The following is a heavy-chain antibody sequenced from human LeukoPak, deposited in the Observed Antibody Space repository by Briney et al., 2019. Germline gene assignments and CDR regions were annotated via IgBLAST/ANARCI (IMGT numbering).Heavy chain of an antibody. Sequence: ASVKVSCKASGYTFTSYGISWVRQAPGQGLEWMGWINPNNGNLGYAQTFQGRVTITRNTPISTAYMELSSLTSEDTAVYYCARSDHNSWNAFDIWGQGTMVTVSS. J-gene: IGHJ3*02. D-gene: IGHD1-26*01. CDR1: GYTFTSYG. CDR2: INPNNGNL. V-gene: IGHV1-8*03. CDR3: ARSDHNSWNAFDI.